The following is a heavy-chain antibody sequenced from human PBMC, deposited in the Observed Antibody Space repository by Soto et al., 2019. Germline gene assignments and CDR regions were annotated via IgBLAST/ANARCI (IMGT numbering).Heavy chain of an antibody. CDR3: AKDGAPYYDSSGYPVRPIDY. CDR2: ISGSGGST. Sequence: LRLSCAASGFTFSSYAMSWVRQAPGKGLEWVSAISGSGGSTYYADSVKGRFTISRDNSKNTLYLQMNSLRAEDTAVYYCAKDGAPYYDSSGYPVRPIDYWGQGTLVTVSS. V-gene: IGHV3-23*01. CDR1: GFTFSSYA. D-gene: IGHD3-22*01. J-gene: IGHJ4*02.